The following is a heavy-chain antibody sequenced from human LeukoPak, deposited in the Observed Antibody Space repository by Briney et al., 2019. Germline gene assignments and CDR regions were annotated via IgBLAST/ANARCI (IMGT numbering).Heavy chain of an antibody. J-gene: IGHJ4*02. CDR3: ARDMDGSGSNFDH. CDR1: GFTFSSYA. V-gene: IGHV3-23*01. Sequence: PGGSLRLSCAASGFTFSSYAMSWVRQAPGKGLEWVSAISGSGGSTYYADSVKGRFTISRDNSKNTLYLQMNSLRAEDTAVYYCARDMDGSGSNFDHWGQGTLVTVSS. CDR2: ISGSGGST. D-gene: IGHD3-10*01.